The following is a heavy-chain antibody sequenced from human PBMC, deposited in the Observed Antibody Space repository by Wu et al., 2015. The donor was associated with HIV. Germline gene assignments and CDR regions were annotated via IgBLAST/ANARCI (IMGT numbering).Heavy chain of an antibody. J-gene: IGHJ5*02. Sequence: QVQLVQSGAEVKKPGSSVKLSCTASGGTFTKYAVSWVRQAPGQGLEWMGWINPNSGGTNYAQKFQGRVTMTRDTSISTAYMELSRLRSDDTAVYYCATLSDVGVVTAQPDNNWFDPWGQGTLVTVSS. CDR3: ATLSDVGVVTAQPDNNWFDP. CDR2: INPNSGGT. D-gene: IGHD2-21*02. V-gene: IGHV1-2*02. CDR1: GGTFTKYA.